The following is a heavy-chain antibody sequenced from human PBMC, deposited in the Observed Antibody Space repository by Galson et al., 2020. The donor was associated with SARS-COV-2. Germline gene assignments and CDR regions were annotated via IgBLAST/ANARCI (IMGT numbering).Heavy chain of an antibody. CDR2: VFHSGPT. V-gene: IGHV4-39*01. CDR1: SASMSMSNYS. CDR3: ARQRSSGWYGSGYYFDL. Sequence: SETLSLTCNVFSASMSMSNYSWGWIRQPPGKGLEWIGSVFHSGPTYLHPSLKSRVTLSGDPSKNQFSLKVRSVTAADTAVYYCARQRSSGWYGSGYYFDLWGPGVLVTVSA. J-gene: IGHJ4*02. D-gene: IGHD6-19*01.